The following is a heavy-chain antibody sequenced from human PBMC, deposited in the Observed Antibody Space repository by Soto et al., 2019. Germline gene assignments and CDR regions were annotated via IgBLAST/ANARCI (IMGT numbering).Heavy chain of an antibody. CDR1: GFTFSSYG. V-gene: IGHV3-30*18. J-gene: IGHJ6*02. CDR2: ISYDGSNK. Sequence: PGGSLRLFCAASGFTFSSYGMHWVRQAPGKGLEWVAVISYDGSNKYYADSVKGRFTISRDNSKNTLYLQMNSLRAEDTAVYYCAKDYDILTGYYAPTSYYYYGMDVWGQGTTVTVSS. D-gene: IGHD3-9*01. CDR3: AKDYDILTGYYAPTSYYYYGMDV.